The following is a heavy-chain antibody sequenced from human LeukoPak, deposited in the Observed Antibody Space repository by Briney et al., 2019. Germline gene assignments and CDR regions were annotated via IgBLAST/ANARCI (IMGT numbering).Heavy chain of an antibody. CDR3: ARVGQYCSSISCFDY. V-gene: IGHV1-18*01. CDR1: GYTFTSYG. CDR2: ISAYNGNT. J-gene: IGHJ4*02. D-gene: IGHD2-2*01. Sequence: GASVKVSCKASGYTFTSYGISWVRQAPGQGLEWKGWISAYNGNTDYAQKLQGRVTMTTDTSTNTAYMDLRSLSSDDTAVYYCARVGQYCSSISCFDYWGQGTLVTVSS.